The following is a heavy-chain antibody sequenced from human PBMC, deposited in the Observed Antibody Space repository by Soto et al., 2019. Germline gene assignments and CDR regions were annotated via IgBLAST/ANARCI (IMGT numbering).Heavy chain of an antibody. CDR1: GYTFTSYA. Sequence: QVQLVQSGAEVKKPGASVKVSCKASGYTFTSYAMHWVRQAPGQRLEWMGWINAGNGNTKYSQKFQGRVTITRDTSASTAYMELSSLRSEDTAVYYCARNHKSIAARPLNNYYYYYMDVWGKGTTVTVSS. V-gene: IGHV1-3*01. CDR2: INAGNGNT. J-gene: IGHJ6*03. CDR3: ARNHKSIAARPLNNYYYYYMDV. D-gene: IGHD6-6*01.